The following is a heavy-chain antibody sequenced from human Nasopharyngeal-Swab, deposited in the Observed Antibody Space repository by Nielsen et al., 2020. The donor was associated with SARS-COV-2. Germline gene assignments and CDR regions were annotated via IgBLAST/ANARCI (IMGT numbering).Heavy chain of an antibody. CDR2: ISSSSSTI. J-gene: IGHJ4*02. CDR3: AKDQGDGYNTDY. D-gene: IGHD5-24*01. CDR1: GFTFSSYS. V-gene: IGHV3-48*01. Sequence: GESLKISCVASGFTFSSYSMNWVRQAPGKGLECVSYISSSSSTIYYADSVKGRFTTSRDNSKNTLYLQMNSLRAEDTAVYYCAKDQGDGYNTDYWGQGTLVTVSS.